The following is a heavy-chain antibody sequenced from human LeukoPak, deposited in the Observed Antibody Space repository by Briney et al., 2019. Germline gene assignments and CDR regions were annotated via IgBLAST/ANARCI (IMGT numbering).Heavy chain of an antibody. CDR3: ASIAAAGPAP. Sequence: PGGSLGLSCAASGFTFSSYAMHWVRQAPGKGLEWVAVISYDGSNKYYADSVKGRFTISRDNSKNTLYLQMNSLRAEDTAVYYCASIAAAGPAPWGQGTLVTVSS. CDR2: ISYDGSNK. V-gene: IGHV3-30*14. D-gene: IGHD6-13*01. J-gene: IGHJ5*02. CDR1: GFTFSSYA.